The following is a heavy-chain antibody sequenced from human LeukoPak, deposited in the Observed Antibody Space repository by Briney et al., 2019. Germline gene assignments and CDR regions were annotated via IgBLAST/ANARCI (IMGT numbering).Heavy chain of an antibody. CDR2: IIPIFGTA. CDR3: ARMSSGQLLTYYYYMDV. CDR1: GGTFSSYA. J-gene: IGHJ6*03. Sequence: SVKVSCKASGGTFSSYAISRVRQAPGQGLEWMGGIIPIFGTANYAQKFQDRVTITADKSTSTAYMELSSLRSEDTAVYYCARMSSGQLLTYYYYMDVWGKGTTVTVSS. D-gene: IGHD2-2*01. V-gene: IGHV1-69*06.